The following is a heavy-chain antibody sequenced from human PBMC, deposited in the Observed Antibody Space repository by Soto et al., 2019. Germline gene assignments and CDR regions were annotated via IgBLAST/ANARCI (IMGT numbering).Heavy chain of an antibody. CDR1: GFTFSNYA. CDR2: ISDSGDST. Sequence: EVHLLESGGGLVQPGGSLRLSCAASGFTFSNYAMNWVRQAPGKGLEWVSVISDSGDSTYYADSVKGRFTISRDKSKNTLYLHMNSLTAEDTAVYYCAKDGFSGSGKYYFDYWGQGTLVNVSS. J-gene: IGHJ4*02. V-gene: IGHV3-23*01. D-gene: IGHD3-10*01. CDR3: AKDGFSGSGKYYFDY.